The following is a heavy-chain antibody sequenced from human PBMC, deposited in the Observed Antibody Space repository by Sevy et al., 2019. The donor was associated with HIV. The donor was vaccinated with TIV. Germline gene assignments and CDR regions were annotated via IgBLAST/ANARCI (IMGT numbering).Heavy chain of an antibody. CDR3: ARVTAVADLYFDY. V-gene: IGHV3-72*01. CDR1: GFTFSDYH. J-gene: IGHJ4*02. CDR2: IRNKPNIYTT. Sequence: GGSLRLSCATSGFTFSDYHMDWVRQAPGKGLEWVGRIRNKPNIYTTEYAASVKGRFNISRDDSKNSLYLQMNSLKTEDTAVYCCARVTAVADLYFDYWGQGTLVTVSS. D-gene: IGHD6-19*01.